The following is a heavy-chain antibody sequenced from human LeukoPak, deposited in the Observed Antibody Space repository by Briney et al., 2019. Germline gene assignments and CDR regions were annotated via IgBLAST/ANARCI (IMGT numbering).Heavy chain of an antibody. D-gene: IGHD4-17*01. CDR2: INPNSGGT. Sequence: ASVKVSCKASGYTFTCYYMHWVRQAPGQGLEWMGWINPNSGGTNYAQKFQGRVTMTRDTSISTAYMELSRLRSDDTAVYYCAREGPVTTVTKKYNWFDPWGQGTLVTVSS. CDR1: GYTFTCYY. CDR3: AREGPVTTVTKKYNWFDP. V-gene: IGHV1-2*02. J-gene: IGHJ5*02.